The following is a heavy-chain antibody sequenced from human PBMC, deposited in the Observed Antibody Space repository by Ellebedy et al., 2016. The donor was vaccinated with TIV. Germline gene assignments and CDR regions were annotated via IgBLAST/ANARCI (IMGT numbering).Heavy chain of an antibody. CDR2: IKADGSGI. Sequence: GESLKISCAASGFSFGSYWMLWVRQPPGKGLEWVSRIKADGSGITYADSVRGRFTISRDNSKNTLYLQMNSLRAEDTAVYYCATDHYWGQGTLVTVSS. V-gene: IGHV3-74*03. CDR1: GFSFGSYW. J-gene: IGHJ4*02. CDR3: ATDHY.